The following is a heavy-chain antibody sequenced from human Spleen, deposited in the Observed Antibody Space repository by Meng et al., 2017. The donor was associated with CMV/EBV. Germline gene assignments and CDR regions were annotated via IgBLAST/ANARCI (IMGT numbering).Heavy chain of an antibody. V-gene: IGHV3-21*01. J-gene: IGHJ4*02. D-gene: IGHD3-22*01. CDR2: ISSSSSYI. Sequence: GESLKISCAASGFTFSSYRMNWVRQAPGKGLECVSSISSSSSYIYYADSVKGRFTISRDNAKKSLYLQMNNLRAEDTAVYYCATDRPDTSGYYSYIDDWGQGTLVTVS. CDR3: ATDRPDTSGYYSYIDD. CDR1: GFTFSSYR.